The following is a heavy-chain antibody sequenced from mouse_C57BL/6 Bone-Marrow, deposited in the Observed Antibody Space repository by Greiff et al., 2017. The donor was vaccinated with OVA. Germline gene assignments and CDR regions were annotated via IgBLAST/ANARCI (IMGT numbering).Heavy chain of an antibody. CDR1: GYTFTDYE. Sequence: VQLQQSGAELVRPGASVTLSCKASGYTFTDYEMHWVKQTPVHGLEWIGAIDPETGGNAYNQKFKGKAILTADKSSSTAYMELRSLTSEDSAVYYWTTLTGTNYFDYWGQGTTLTVSS. CDR2: IDPETGGN. J-gene: IGHJ2*01. CDR3: TTLTGTNYFDY. D-gene: IGHD4-1*01. V-gene: IGHV1-15*01.